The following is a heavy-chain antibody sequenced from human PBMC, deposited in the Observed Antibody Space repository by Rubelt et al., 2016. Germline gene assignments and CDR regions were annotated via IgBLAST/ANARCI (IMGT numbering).Heavy chain of an antibody. CDR2: ISSTSSYI. CDR1: GFTFSNYR. V-gene: IGHV3-21*01. J-gene: IGHJ4*02. CDR3: ARTSSSSCDY. D-gene: IGHD6-6*01. Sequence: GGGLVKPGGYLRLSCAASGFTFSNYRMTWVRQAPGKGLEWVSSISSTSSYIYYADSVKGRFTISRDNAKNSLYLQMNSLRDDDTAVYYCARTSSSSCDYWGQGTLVTVSS.